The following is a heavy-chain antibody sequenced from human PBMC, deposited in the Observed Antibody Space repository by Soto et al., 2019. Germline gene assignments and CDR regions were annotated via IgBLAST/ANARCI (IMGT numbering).Heavy chain of an antibody. J-gene: IGHJ6*02. CDR3: ARVLYYGSGSYSPYGMDV. CDR2: VSPPFRTS. CDR1: GVSFNNNG. D-gene: IGHD3-10*01. Sequence: QVQLVQSGAEVKKPGSSVKVSCKTSGVSFNNNGIGWVRQAPGHGLEWMGGVSPPFRTSNYARKLQGRISITADACTGTVNMELSSLTSEDTAQYYCARVLYYGSGSYSPYGMDVWGQGTTVTVSS. V-gene: IGHV1-69*01.